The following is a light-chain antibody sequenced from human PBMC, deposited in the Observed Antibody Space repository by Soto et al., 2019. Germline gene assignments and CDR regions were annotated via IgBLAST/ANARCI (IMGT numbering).Light chain of an antibody. J-gene: IGKJ4*01. CDR1: QGISSW. CDR3: QQGHSFPLT. V-gene: IGKV1-12*01. CDR2: SAS. Sequence: DIQMTQSPSSVSASVGDRVTINCRASQGISSWLAWHQQKPGKAPKLLIYSASSLQSGVPSRFSGSGSGTDFTLTISSMQHEDFATYYCQQGHSFPLTFGGGTKVEIK.